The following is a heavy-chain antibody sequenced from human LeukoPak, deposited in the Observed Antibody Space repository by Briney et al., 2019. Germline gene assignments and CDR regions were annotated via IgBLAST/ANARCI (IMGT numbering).Heavy chain of an antibody. J-gene: IGHJ4*02. Sequence: SETLSLTCTVSGYSISSGYYWGWIRQPPGKGLEWIGMIYHSGSTYYNPSLKSRVTMSVETSKNQFSLKLSSATPADTAVHYCARRSYGSPFDYWGQGTLVTVSS. V-gene: IGHV4-38-2*02. CDR1: GYSISSGYY. CDR3: ARRSYGSPFDY. D-gene: IGHD5-18*01. CDR2: IYHSGST.